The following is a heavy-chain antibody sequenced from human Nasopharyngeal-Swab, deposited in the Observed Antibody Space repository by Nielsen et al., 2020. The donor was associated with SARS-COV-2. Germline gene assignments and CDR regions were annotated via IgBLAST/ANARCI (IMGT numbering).Heavy chain of an antibody. D-gene: IGHD3-22*01. J-gene: IGHJ4*02. CDR2: IIPIFGTA. CDR3: ASTPNYYDSSGYYFDY. CDR1: GGTFSSYA. Sequence: SVKVSCKASGGTFSSYAISWVRQAPGQGLEWMGGIIPIFGTANYAQKFQGRVTITANKSTSTAYMELSSLRSEDTAVYYCASTPNYYDSSGYYFDYWGQGTLVTVSS. V-gene: IGHV1-69*06.